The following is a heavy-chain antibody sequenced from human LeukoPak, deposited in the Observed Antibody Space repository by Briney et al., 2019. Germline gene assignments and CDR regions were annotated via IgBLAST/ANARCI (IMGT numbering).Heavy chain of an antibody. J-gene: IGHJ4*02. V-gene: IGHV3-21*01. CDR3: ARQQWLDGAYYFDY. D-gene: IGHD6-19*01. Sequence: GGSLRLSCAASGFTFSGSTMNWVRQAPGKGLEWVSFISTSSSYIYYADSVRGRFTISRDNAKNSLYLQMNSLRAEDTAVYYCARQQWLDGAYYFDYRGQGTLVTVSS. CDR2: ISTSSSYI. CDR1: GFTFSGST.